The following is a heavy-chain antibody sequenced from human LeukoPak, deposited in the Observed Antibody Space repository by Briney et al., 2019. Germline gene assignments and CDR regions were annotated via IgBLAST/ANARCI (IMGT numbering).Heavy chain of an antibody. CDR3: AKDLGKVIAAAGTSGFDS. CDR1: GFNFDDYT. D-gene: IGHD6-13*01. V-gene: IGHV3-43*01. CDR2: INWDGGST. Sequence: GGSLRLSCAASGFNFDDYTMHWVRQIPGKSLEWVSLINWDGGSTFYADPVKGRFTISRDTRKNFLYLQMISLRTGDTALYYCAKDLGKVIAAAGTSGFDSWGRGTLVTVSS. J-gene: IGHJ4*01.